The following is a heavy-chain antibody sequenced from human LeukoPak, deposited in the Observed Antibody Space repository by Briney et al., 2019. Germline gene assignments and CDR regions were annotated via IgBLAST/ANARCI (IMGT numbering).Heavy chain of an antibody. CDR3: ARFGYSGYDLLSFDY. V-gene: IGHV3-21*01. Sequence: PGGSLRLSCAASGFTFSSYSMNWVRQAPGKGLEWVSSISSSSSYIYYADSVKGRFIISRDNAKNSLYLQMNSLRAEDTAVYYCARFGYSGYDLLSFDYWGQGTLVTVSS. CDR1: GFTFSSYS. CDR2: ISSSSSYI. D-gene: IGHD5-12*01. J-gene: IGHJ4*02.